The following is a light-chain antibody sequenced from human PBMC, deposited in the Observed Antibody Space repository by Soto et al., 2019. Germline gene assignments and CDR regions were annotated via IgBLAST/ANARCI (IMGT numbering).Light chain of an antibody. CDR3: GSWDSSLSAYV. V-gene: IGLV1-51*01. J-gene: IGLJ1*01. CDR1: SSNIGGNS. CDR2: DDN. Sequence: VLTQPPSVSAAPGQKVTISCSGSSSNIGGNSVSWYQQLPGTAPKLLIYDDNKRPSGIPDRFSGSKSGTSATLGITGFQTGDEADYYCGSWDSSLSAYVFGTRTKVTVL.